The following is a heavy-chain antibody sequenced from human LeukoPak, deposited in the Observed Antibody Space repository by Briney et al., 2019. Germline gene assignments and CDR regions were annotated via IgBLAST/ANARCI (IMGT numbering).Heavy chain of an antibody. V-gene: IGHV3-33*06. CDR3: AKERNDCSGGSCLYLDAFDI. CDR2: IRHDGSNT. D-gene: IGHD2-15*01. CDR1: GFTFSSYG. J-gene: IGHJ3*02. Sequence: GGSLRLSCAASGFTFSSYGMHWVRQAPGRGLEWVAGIRHDGSNTYYADSVKGRFTISRDNSKNTLYLQMNSLRAEDTAVYYCAKERNDCSGGSCLYLDAFDIWGEGTMVTVSS.